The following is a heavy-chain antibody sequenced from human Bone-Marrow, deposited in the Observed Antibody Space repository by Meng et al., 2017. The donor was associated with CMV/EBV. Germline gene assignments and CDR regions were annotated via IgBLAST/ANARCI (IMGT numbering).Heavy chain of an antibody. Sequence: ASGFTFSDYYMSWIRQAPGKGLEWVSYISSSGSTIYYADSVKGRFTISRDNAKNSLYLQMNSLRAEDTAVYYCATENYDSNGFYFDYWGQGSLVTVS. D-gene: IGHD3-22*01. J-gene: IGHJ4*02. CDR3: ATENYDSNGFYFDY. CDR1: GFTFSDYY. V-gene: IGHV3-11*01. CDR2: ISSSGSTI.